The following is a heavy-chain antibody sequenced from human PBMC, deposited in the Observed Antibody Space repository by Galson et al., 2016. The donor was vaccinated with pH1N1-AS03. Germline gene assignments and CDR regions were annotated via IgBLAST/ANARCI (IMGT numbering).Heavy chain of an antibody. CDR3: ARTNYYHSSGDY. CDR2: ISVYTGKT. J-gene: IGHJ4*02. D-gene: IGHD3-22*01. Sequence: SVKVSCKASGNIFTTYGIKWVRQAPGQGLEWMGWISVYTGKTHYAQNLQDRVTITRDTFATTAYMELSSLRSEDTAVYYCARTNYYHSSGDYWGQGTLVTVSS. V-gene: IGHV1-18*01. CDR1: GNIFTTYG.